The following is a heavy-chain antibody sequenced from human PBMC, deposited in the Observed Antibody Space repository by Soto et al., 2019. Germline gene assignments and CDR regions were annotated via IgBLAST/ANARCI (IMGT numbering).Heavy chain of an antibody. V-gene: IGHV3-21*01. CDR1: GFTFSSYS. D-gene: IGHD3-3*01. Sequence: EVQLVESGGGLVKPGGSLRLSCAASGFTFSSYSMNWVRQAPGKGLEWVSSISSSSSYIYYADSVKGRFTISRDNAKNSLYLQMNSLRAEDTAVYYCARDDRDDFWSGYYTNWGQGTLVTVSS. CDR2: ISSSSSYI. CDR3: ARDDRDDFWSGYYTN. J-gene: IGHJ4*02.